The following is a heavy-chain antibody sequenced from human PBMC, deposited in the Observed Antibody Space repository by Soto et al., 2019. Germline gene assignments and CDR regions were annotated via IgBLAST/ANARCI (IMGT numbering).Heavy chain of an antibody. Sequence: QVQLVESGGGLVNPGGSLRLSCAASGFTFSDYYMSWIRQAPGKGLEWVAYIDASSGHINYGDSEKGRFTISRDNAKNSLYLQMNSMRAEDTAVYYCARVQWPYDSFDIWGQGTMVTVSS. J-gene: IGHJ3*02. V-gene: IGHV3-11*05. CDR2: IDASSGHI. D-gene: IGHD6-19*01. CDR3: ARVQWPYDSFDI. CDR1: GFTFSDYY.